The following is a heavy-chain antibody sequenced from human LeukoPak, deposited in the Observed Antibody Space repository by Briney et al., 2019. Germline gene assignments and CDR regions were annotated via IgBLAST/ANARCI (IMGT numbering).Heavy chain of an antibody. J-gene: IGHJ4*02. CDR2: IYTSGRT. V-gene: IGHV4-61*02. Sequence: PSQTLSLTCTVSGGSINSGSYYWNWIRQPAGKGLEWIGRIYTSGRTYYNPSLKSRVSMSVDTSKNQFSLKLSSVTAADTAVYYCARLSTVTTSFDYWGQGTLVTVSS. CDR3: ARLSTVTTSFDY. CDR1: GGSINSGSYY. D-gene: IGHD4-11*01.